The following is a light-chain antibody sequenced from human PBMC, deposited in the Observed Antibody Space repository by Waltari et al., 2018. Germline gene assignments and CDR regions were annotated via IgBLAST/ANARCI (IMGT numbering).Light chain of an antibody. CDR3: CSYAGTSTVI. Sequence: SALTQPASVSGSPGQSITISCTGTSSDVGAYNFVSWYQQHPGKAPKFMIYDVSKRPSGVSNRFAGSKSGNTASLTISGLQAEDEADYYCCSYAGTSTVIFGGGTKLTVL. V-gene: IGLV2-23*02. CDR2: DVS. J-gene: IGLJ2*01. CDR1: SSDVGAYNF.